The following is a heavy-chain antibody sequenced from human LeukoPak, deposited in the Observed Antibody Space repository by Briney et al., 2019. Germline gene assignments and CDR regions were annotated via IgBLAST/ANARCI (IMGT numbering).Heavy chain of an antibody. D-gene: IGHD3-16*02. CDR2: IIPILGIA. J-gene: IGHJ4*02. CDR1: GGTFSSYT. V-gene: IGHV1-69*02. Sequence: SVKVSCKASGGTFSSYTISWVRQAPGQGLEWMGRIIPILGIANYAQKFQGRVTITADKSTGTAYMELSSLRSEDTAVYYCARGGYDYDVWGSYRPVDYWGQGTLVTVSS. CDR3: ARGGYDYDVWGSYRPVDY.